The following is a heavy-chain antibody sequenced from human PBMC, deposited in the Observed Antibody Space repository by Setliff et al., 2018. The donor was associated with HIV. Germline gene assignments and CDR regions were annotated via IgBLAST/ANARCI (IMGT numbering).Heavy chain of an antibody. CDR1: GGSISSGSYY. CDR3: ARGPQRLSSSSWSLFDY. D-gene: IGHD6-13*01. J-gene: IGHJ4*02. CDR2: IYTSGSP. V-gene: IGHV4-61*02. Sequence: SETLSLTCTVSGGSISSGSYYWSWIRQPAGKGLEWIGRIYTSGSPSYNPSLSSRLTISVDTSKNQVSLKLSSVTAADTALYYCARGPQRLSSSSWSLFDYWGQGTLVTVSS.